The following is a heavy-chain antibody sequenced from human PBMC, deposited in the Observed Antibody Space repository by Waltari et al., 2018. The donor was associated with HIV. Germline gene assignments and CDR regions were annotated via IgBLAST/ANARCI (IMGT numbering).Heavy chain of an antibody. CDR3: ARAVSPNWFDP. CDR2: IHTNTGNP. J-gene: IGHJ5*02. V-gene: IGHV7-4-1*02. Sequence: QVQLVQSGSELKKPGASVKVSCKASGYSFITYSINLVRQAPGQGLAWVGWIHTNTGNPTYAQGFTGRFVFSLDTSVSTAYLQISSLKAEDTAVYYCARAVSPNWFDPWGQGTLVAVSA. CDR1: GYSFITYS.